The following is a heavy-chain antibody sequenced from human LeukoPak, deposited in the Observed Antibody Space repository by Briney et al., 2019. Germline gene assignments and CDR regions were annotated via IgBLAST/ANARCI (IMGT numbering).Heavy chain of an antibody. V-gene: IGHV4-4*07. CDR1: GGSISSYY. J-gene: IGHJ4*02. D-gene: IGHD3-22*01. CDR2: ISTSGST. Sequence: SETLSLTCTFSGGSISSYYWSWIRRPAGKGLEWIGRISTSGSTNYNPSLKSRVTMSVDTSKNQFSLKLSSVTAADTAVYYCAREGYYDSSGYYYVGNYFDYWGQGTLVTVSP. CDR3: AREGYYDSSGYYYVGNYFDY.